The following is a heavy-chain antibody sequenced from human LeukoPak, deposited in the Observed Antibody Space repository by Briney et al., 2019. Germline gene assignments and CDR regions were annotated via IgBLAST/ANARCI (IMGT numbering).Heavy chain of an antibody. J-gene: IGHJ4*02. D-gene: IGHD2-21*02. CDR1: GFTFSDYY. CDR2: ISASNSYT. Sequence: GGSLRLSCAASGFTFSDYYMSWIRQAPGQGLEWVSYISASNSYTNYADSVKGRFTISRDNAKNSLYLQMNSLRAEDTAVYYCARGIAGTARSDYWGQGTLVTVSS. CDR3: ARGIAGTARSDY. V-gene: IGHV3-11*05.